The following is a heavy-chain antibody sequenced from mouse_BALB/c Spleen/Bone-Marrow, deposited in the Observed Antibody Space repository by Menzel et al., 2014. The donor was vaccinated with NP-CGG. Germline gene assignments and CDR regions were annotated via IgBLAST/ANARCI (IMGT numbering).Heavy chain of an antibody. J-gene: IGHJ2*01. CDR1: GYAFSSFW. D-gene: IGHD2-4*01. Sequence: VQLQESGAELVRPGSSVKISCKASGYAFSSFWMNWVKQRPGQGLEWIGQIYPGDGETNYNGKFKGKATLTADKSSSTAYMQLSSLTSEDSAVHFCARDDYGPDYWGQGTTLTVSS. V-gene: IGHV1-80*01. CDR2: IYPGDGET. CDR3: ARDDYGPDY.